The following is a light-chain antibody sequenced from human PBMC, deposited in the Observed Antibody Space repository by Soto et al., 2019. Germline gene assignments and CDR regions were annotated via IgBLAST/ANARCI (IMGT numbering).Light chain of an antibody. CDR2: DAS. CDR3: QQYYSYFFT. CDR1: QSVSHM. Sequence: DIQMTQSPPTLSASVGERISISCRATQSVSHMLAWYQKRPGKAPKLLIHDASTLAGGVPPRFSGSETGTEFTLTINDLQPDDFATYYCQQYYSYFFTFGPGTKVDV. J-gene: IGKJ3*01. V-gene: IGKV1-5*01.